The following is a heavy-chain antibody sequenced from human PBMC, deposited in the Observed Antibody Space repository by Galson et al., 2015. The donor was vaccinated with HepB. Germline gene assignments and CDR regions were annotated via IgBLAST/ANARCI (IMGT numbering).Heavy chain of an antibody. CDR1: GFTFSIYT. CDR2: INSGGDTT. D-gene: IGHD3-10*01. CDR3: AKDCVLVYYGSGTLWPFDI. V-gene: IGHV3-23*01. J-gene: IGHJ3*02. Sequence: SLRLSCAASGFTFSIYTMTWVRQAPGKGLEWVASINSGGDTTYYEDSVRGRFTISRDNSKNTLYVQMNSLRGEDTAVYFCAKDCVLVYYGSGTLWPFDIWGQGTMVTVSS.